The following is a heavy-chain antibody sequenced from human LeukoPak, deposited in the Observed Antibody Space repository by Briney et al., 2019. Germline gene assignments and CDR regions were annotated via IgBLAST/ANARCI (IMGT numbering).Heavy chain of an antibody. J-gene: IGHJ4*02. CDR1: GYTFTSYG. Sequence: ASVKVSCKASGYTFTSYGLNWVRQAPGQGLEWMGWINTNTGNPTYAQGFTGRFVFSLDTSVSTAYLQISSLQAEDTAVYYCARDKGTSYLSSFDYGGQGTRVTVSS. D-gene: IGHD2-2*01. CDR3: ARDKGTSYLSSFDY. V-gene: IGHV7-4-1*02. CDR2: INTNTGNP.